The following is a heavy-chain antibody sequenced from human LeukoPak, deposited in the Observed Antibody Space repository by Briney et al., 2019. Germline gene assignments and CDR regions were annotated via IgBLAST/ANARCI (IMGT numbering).Heavy chain of an antibody. Sequence: GGAPRLSCAASGFKFVNTWMHWGRQAPGKGLGWVARIKNDGSGIIYADSVEGRFTISRDNARNTVYLQMNSLRAEDTAVYYCARERGVSHPFDYWGQGTLVTVSS. V-gene: IGHV3-74*01. CDR2: IKNDGSGI. J-gene: IGHJ4*02. D-gene: IGHD2-21*01. CDR1: GFKFVNTW. CDR3: ARERGVSHPFDY.